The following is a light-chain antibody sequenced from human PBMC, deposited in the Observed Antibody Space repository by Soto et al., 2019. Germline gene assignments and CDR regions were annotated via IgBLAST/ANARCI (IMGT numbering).Light chain of an antibody. CDR2: EVS. CDR3: SSYTSSTTLV. V-gene: IGLV2-14*01. CDR1: SSDVGGYNY. Sequence: QSVLTQPASVSGSPGQSITISCTGTSSDVGGYNYVYWYKQHPGKAPKLMIYEVSNRPSGVSNRFSGSKSGNTASLTISGLQAEDEAYYYCSSYTSSTTLVFGTGPKGTVL. J-gene: IGLJ1*01.